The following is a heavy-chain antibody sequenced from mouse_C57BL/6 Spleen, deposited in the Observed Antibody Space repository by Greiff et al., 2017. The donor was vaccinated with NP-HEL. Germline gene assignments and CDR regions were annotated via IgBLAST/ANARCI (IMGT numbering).Heavy chain of an antibody. CDR3: AREPLSGYDGHYLDY. Sequence: QVQLQQPGAELVRPGSSVKLSCKASGYTFTSYWMDWVKQRPGHGLEWIGNIYPSDSETHYNQKFKDKATLTVDNSSSTAYMQLSSLTSEDSAVYYWAREPLSGYDGHYLDYWGQGTTLTVSS. CDR1: GYTFTSYW. V-gene: IGHV1-61*01. D-gene: IGHD2-2*01. CDR2: IYPSDSET. J-gene: IGHJ2*01.